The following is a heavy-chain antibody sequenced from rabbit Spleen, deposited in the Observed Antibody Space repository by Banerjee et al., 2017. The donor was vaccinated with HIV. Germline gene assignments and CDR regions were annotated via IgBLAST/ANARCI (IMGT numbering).Heavy chain of an antibody. J-gene: IGHJ6*01. V-gene: IGHV1S47*01. CDR2: IDPVFGSA. D-gene: IGHD6-1*01. CDR3: ARGIVYGFAGDTYPPYGMDL. Sequence: QEQLVESGGGLVQPGGSLKLSCKASGFDFSSYGVSWVRQAPGKGLEWIGYIDPVFGSAYYASWVNGRFSISRENTQNTVSLQLNSLTAADTATYFCARGIVYGFAGDTYPPYGMDLWGPGTLVTVS. CDR1: GFDFSSYG.